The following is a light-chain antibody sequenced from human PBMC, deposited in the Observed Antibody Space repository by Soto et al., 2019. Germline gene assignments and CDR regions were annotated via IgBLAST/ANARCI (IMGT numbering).Light chain of an antibody. CDR3: QQYNNWPRT. V-gene: IGKV3-15*01. CDR1: QSVSNY. Sequence: EIVMTQSPATLSVSPGERATLSCRASQSVSNYLAWYQQKPSQAPRLLIYGASTRATGIPARFSGSGSGTEFTLIISSLQSEDFAVYYCQQYNNWPRTFGQGTRVEIK. J-gene: IGKJ1*01. CDR2: GAS.